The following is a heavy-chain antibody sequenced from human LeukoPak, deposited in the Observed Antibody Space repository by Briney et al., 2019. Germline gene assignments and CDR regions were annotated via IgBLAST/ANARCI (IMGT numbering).Heavy chain of an antibody. V-gene: IGHV4-61*01. Sequence: PSETLSLTCTVSGGSVSSGSYYWSWIRQPPGKGLEWIGYISYSGSTNYNPSLKSRVTISVDTSKNQFSLKLSSVTAADTAVYYCAREGVNKFGYYYGMDVWGQGTTVTVSS. CDR3: AREGVNKFGYYYGMDV. CDR1: GGSVSSGSYY. CDR2: ISYSGST. J-gene: IGHJ6*02. D-gene: IGHD3-10*01.